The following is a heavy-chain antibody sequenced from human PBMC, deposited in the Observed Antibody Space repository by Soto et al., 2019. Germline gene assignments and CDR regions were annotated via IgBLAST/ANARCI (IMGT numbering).Heavy chain of an antibody. CDR3: GRSVGLSYGMDV. J-gene: IGHJ6*02. CDR2: INAYNGNT. V-gene: IGHV1-18*01. CDR1: GYTFTSYA. Sequence: ASVKVSCKASGYTFTSYAMHWVRQAPGQRLEWMGWINAYNGNTNYAQKLQGRVTMTTDTSTSTAYMELRSLRSDDTAVYYCGRSVGLSYGMDVWGQGTTVTVSS. D-gene: IGHD1-26*01.